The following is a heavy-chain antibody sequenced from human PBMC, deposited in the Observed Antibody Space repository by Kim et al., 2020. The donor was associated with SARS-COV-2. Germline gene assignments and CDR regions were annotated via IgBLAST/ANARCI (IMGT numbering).Heavy chain of an antibody. Sequence: GGSLRLSCAASGFTFSSYAMSWVRQAPGKGLEWVSAISGSGGSTYYADSVKGRFTISRDNSKNTLYLQMNSLRAEDTAVYYCAKSGTLYYYYGMDVWGQGTTVTVSS. V-gene: IGHV3-23*01. CDR3: AKSGTLYYYYGMDV. J-gene: IGHJ6*02. D-gene: IGHD3-10*01. CDR2: ISGSGGST. CDR1: GFTFSSYA.